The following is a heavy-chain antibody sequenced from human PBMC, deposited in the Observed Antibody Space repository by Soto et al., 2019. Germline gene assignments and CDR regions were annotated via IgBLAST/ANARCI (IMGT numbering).Heavy chain of an antibody. CDR3: TTDEEYSSSWKSLDV. CDR2: IKSKTDGGTT. J-gene: IGHJ6*02. Sequence: GGSLRLSCAASGFAFSNAWMSWVRQAPGKGLEWVGRIKSKTDGGTTDYAAPVKGRFTISRDDSKNTLYLQMNSLKTEDTAVYYCTTDEEYSSSWKSLDVWGQGTTVTVSS. V-gene: IGHV3-15*01. D-gene: IGHD6-13*01. CDR1: GFAFSNAW.